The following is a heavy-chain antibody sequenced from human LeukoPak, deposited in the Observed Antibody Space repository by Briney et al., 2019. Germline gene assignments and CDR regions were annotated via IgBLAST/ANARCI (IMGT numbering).Heavy chain of an antibody. Sequence: ASEKVSCKASGGTFSSYAISWVRQAPGQGLEWMGGIIPIFGTANYAQKFQGRVTITTDESTSTAYMELSSLRSEDTAVYYCARALWFGEYYYYYMDVWGKGTTVTVSS. CDR2: IIPIFGTA. CDR3: ARALWFGEYYYYYMDV. V-gene: IGHV1-69*05. D-gene: IGHD3-10*01. CDR1: GGTFSSYA. J-gene: IGHJ6*03.